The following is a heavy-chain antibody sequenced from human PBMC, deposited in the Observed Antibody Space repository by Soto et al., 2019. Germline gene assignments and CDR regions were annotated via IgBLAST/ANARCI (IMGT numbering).Heavy chain of an antibody. J-gene: IGHJ4*02. CDR2: ISSSSRTI. V-gene: IGHV3-48*01. Sequence: EVQLVESGGGLVQPGGSLRLSCAASGFTFSSYSMNWVRQAPGKGLEWVSYISSSSRTIYYADSVKGRFTISRDNAKNSLYLQMNSLRGEDTAVYYCARGGAARSLFDYWGQGTLVTVSS. CDR3: ARGGAARSLFDY. D-gene: IGHD6-6*01. CDR1: GFTFSSYS.